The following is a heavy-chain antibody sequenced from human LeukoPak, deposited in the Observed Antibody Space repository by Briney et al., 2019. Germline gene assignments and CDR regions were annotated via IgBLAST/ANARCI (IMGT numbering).Heavy chain of an antibody. Sequence: SETLSLTCTVSGGSISSYYWSWVRQPPGKGLEWIGYIYYSGSTNYNPSLKSRVTISLDTSQNQFSLKLSSVTAADTAVYYCARGGPYYYDSSGYYWGQGTLVTVSS. D-gene: IGHD3-22*01. CDR3: ARGGPYYYDSSGYY. CDR2: IYYSGST. V-gene: IGHV4-59*01. J-gene: IGHJ4*02. CDR1: GGSISSYY.